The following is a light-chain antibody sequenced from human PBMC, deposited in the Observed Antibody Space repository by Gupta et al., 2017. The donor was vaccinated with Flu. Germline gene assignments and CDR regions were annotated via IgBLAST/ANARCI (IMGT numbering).Light chain of an antibody. J-gene: IGLJ3*02. Sequence: FMLTQPHSVSESPGKTVTISCTRSGGSIASNYVQWYQQRPGSSPTTVIYEDNQRPSGVPDRFSGSIDSPSNSASLTISGLRNEDEDDYYCQYYDSTSQVFGEGTKLTVL. CDR2: EDN. CDR3: QYYDSTSQV. V-gene: IGLV6-57*01. CDR1: GGSIASNY.